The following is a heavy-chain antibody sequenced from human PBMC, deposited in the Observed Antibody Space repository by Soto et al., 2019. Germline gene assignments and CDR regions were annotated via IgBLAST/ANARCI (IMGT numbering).Heavy chain of an antibody. J-gene: IGHJ4*02. CDR2: ISAYNGNT. Sequence: GASVKVSCKASGYTFTSYDINWVRQATGQGLEWMGWISAYNGNTNYAQKLQGRVTMTTDTSTSTAYMELRSLRSDDTAVYYCARDLTPGVVDHWGQGTLVTVSS. CDR1: GYTFTSYD. D-gene: IGHD3-22*01. CDR3: ARDLTPGVVDH. V-gene: IGHV1-18*01.